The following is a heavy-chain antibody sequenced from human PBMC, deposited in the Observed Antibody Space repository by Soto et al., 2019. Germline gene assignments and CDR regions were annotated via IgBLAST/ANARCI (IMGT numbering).Heavy chain of an antibody. J-gene: IGHJ6*02. Sequence: GGSLRLSCTASGFTFGDYAMSWVRQAPGKGLEWVGFIRSKAYGGTTEYAASVKGRFTISRDDSKSIAYLQMNSPKTEDTDVYYCTRDRAVAGKNYYYYGMDVWGQGTTVTVSS. V-gene: IGHV3-49*04. CDR3: TRDRAVAGKNYYYYGMDV. D-gene: IGHD6-19*01. CDR1: GFTFGDYA. CDR2: IRSKAYGGTT.